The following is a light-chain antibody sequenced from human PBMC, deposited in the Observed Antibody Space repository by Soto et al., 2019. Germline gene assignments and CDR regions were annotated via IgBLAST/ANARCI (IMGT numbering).Light chain of an antibody. Sequence: QSVLTQPPSVSGAPGQRVTISCTGSNSNVGAGYDVHWYQQLPGTAPKLLIYGNSNRPSGVPDRFSGSKSGTSASLAITGLQAEDEADYYCQSSDTSLSDWVFGGGNKLTVL. J-gene: IGLJ3*02. CDR2: GNS. V-gene: IGLV1-40*01. CDR1: NSNVGAGYD. CDR3: QSSDTSLSDWV.